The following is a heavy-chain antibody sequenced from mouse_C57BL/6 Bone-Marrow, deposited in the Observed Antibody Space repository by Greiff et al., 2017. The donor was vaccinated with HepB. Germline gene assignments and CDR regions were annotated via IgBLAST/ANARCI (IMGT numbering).Heavy chain of an antibody. CDR3: ARERRYYDLWYFDV. Sequence: LVESGAELARPGASVKLSCKASGYTFTSYGISWVKQRTGQGLEWIGEIYPRSGNTYYNEKFKGKATLTADKSSSTAYMELRSLTSEDSAVYFCARERRYYDLWYFDVWGTGTTVTVSS. J-gene: IGHJ1*03. D-gene: IGHD1-1*01. CDR2: IYPRSGNT. CDR1: GYTFTSYG. V-gene: IGHV1-81*01.